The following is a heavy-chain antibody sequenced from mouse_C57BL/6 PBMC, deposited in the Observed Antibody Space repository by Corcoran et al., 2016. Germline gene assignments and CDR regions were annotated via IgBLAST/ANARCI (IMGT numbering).Heavy chain of an antibody. CDR2: IYPGDGDT. CDR1: GYAFRSYW. D-gene: IGHD3-2*02. J-gene: IGHJ4*01. Sequence: QVQLQQSGAELVKPGASVKIPCKASGYAFRSYWMKWVKQRPGKGLEWMGQIYPGDGDTNYNGKFKGKATLTADKSSSTAYMQLSSLTSEDSAVYFCARDSSGYYYAMDYWGQGTSVTVSS. CDR3: ARDSSGYYYAMDY. V-gene: IGHV1-80*01.